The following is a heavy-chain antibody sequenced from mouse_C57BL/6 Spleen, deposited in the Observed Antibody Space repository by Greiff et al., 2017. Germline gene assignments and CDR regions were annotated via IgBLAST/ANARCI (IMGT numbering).Heavy chain of an antibody. CDR3: EGIYYDYDGVYAMDY. D-gene: IGHD2-4*01. CDR2: IDPSDSYT. V-gene: IGHV1-69*01. J-gene: IGHJ4*01. CDR1: GYTFTSYW. Sequence: VQLQQPGAELVMPGASVKLSCKASGYTFTSYWMHWVKQRPGQGLEWIGEIDPSDSYTNYNQKFKGKSTLTVDKSSSTAYMQLSSLTSEDSAVYYCEGIYYDYDGVYAMDYWGQGTSVTVSS.